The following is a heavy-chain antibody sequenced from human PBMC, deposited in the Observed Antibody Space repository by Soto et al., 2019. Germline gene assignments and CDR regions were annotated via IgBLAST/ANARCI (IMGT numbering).Heavy chain of an antibody. CDR3: ARHGGYCSRGSCYSGYYYYGMDV. Sequence: GESLKISCKGSGYSFTSYWIGWVRQMPGKGLEWMGIIYPGDSDTRYSPSFQGQVTISADKSISTAYLQWSSLKASDTAMYYCARHGGYCSRGSCYSGYYYYGMDVWGQGTTVTVSS. CDR2: IYPGDSDT. D-gene: IGHD2-15*01. V-gene: IGHV5-51*01. CDR1: GYSFTSYW. J-gene: IGHJ6*02.